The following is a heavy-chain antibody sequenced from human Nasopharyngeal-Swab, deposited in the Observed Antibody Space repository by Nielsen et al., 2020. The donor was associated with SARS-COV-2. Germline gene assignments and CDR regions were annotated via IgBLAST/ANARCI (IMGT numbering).Heavy chain of an antibody. CDR2: IIPIFGTA. CDR3: ARGGEYSSSAYDAFDI. J-gene: IGHJ3*02. D-gene: IGHD6-6*01. CDR1: GYTFTSYD. V-gene: IGHV1-69*06. Sequence: SVKVSCKASGYTFTSYDINWVRQATGQGLEWMGGIIPIFGTANYAQKFQGRVTITADKSTSTAYMELSSLRSEDTAVYYCARGGEYSSSAYDAFDIWGQGTMVTVSS.